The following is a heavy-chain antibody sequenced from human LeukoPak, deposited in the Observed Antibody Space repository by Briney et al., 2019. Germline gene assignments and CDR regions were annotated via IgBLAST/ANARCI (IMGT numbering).Heavy chain of an antibody. J-gene: IGHJ5*02. V-gene: IGHV3-30*18. Sequence: GRSLRLSCAASGFTFSSYGMHWVRQAPGKGLEWVAVISYDGSNKYYADSVKGRFTISRDNSKNTLYLQMNSLRAEDTAVYYCAKGDSSGYYFPSFRLDPWGQGTLVTVSS. CDR3: AKGDSSGYYFPSFRLDP. CDR1: GFTFSSYG. CDR2: ISYDGSNK. D-gene: IGHD3-22*01.